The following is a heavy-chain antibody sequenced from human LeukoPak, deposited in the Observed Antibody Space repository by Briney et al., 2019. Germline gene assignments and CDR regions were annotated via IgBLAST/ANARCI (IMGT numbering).Heavy chain of an antibody. CDR3: AKDTGVAMIVVVITGFFDY. J-gene: IGHJ4*02. V-gene: IGHV3-23*01. D-gene: IGHD3-22*01. CDR1: GFSFSNYA. Sequence: SGGSLGLSCAASGFSFSNYAMSWVRQAPGKGLEWVSAISVSGGSTFYADSVKGRFTISRDNSKNTLYLQMNSLRAEDTAVYYCAKDTGVAMIVVVITGFFDYWGQGTRVTVSS. CDR2: ISVSGGST.